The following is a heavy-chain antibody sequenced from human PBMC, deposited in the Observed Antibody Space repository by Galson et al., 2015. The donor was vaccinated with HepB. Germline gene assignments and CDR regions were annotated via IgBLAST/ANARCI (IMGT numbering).Heavy chain of an antibody. CDR1: GYTFTSYD. CDR3: ARDKWEQLVGSFDP. J-gene: IGHJ5*02. D-gene: IGHD1-26*01. Sequence: SVKVSCKASGYTFTSYDIHWVRQAPGQRLEWMGWINAGNGNTKYSQKFQGRVTITRDTSASTAYMELSSLRSEDTAVYYCARDKWEQLVGSFDPWGQGTLVTVAS. V-gene: IGHV1-3*01. CDR2: INAGNGNT.